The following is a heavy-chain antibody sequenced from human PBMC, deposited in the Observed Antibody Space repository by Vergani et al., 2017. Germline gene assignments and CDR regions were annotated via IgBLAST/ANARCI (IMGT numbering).Heavy chain of an antibody. J-gene: IGHJ6*02. Sequence: EVQLLESGGGLVQPGVSLRLSCAASGFTFSSYAMSWVRQVPGKGLEWVSGISGSGGNTYYANSVKGRFTISRDNSKNTLYLQMNSLRADDTAVYYCAKGVYCSSTSCYEGRGYYYGMGVWGQGTTVTFSS. CDR1: GFTFSSYA. D-gene: IGHD2-2*01. CDR3: AKGVYCSSTSCYEGRGYYYGMGV. V-gene: IGHV3-23*01. CDR2: ISGSGGNT.